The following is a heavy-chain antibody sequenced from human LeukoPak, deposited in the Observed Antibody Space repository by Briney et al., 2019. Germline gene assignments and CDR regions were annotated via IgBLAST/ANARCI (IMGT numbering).Heavy chain of an antibody. CDR3: ASGAPAVAGTGAFDI. V-gene: IGHV4-30-4*01. CDR2: IYYSGST. D-gene: IGHD6-19*01. CDR1: GGSISSGDYY. Sequence: PSETLSLTCTVSGGSISSGDYYWSWIRQPPGKGLEWIGYIYYSGSTYYNPSLKSRVTISVDTSKNQFSLKLSSVTAADTAVYYCASGAPAVAGTGAFDIWGQGTMVTVSS. J-gene: IGHJ3*02.